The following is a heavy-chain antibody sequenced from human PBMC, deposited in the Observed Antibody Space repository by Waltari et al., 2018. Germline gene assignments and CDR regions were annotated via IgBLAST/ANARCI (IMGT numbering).Heavy chain of an antibody. CDR1: GFSLNTGGMC. D-gene: IGHD3-22*01. CDR2: IDWDDAK. CDR3: ARTLGPSRGGRSHYYPPDY. Sequence: QVTLRESGPALVKPTQTLTLTCTFSGFSLNTGGMCVSWIRQPPGRALEWLARIDWDDAKYYSTSLKTRLTNPKDTSKNQVVLTMINMDPADTATYYCARTLGPSRGGRSHYYPPDYWGQGTLVTVSS. J-gene: IGHJ4*02. V-gene: IGHV2-70*15.